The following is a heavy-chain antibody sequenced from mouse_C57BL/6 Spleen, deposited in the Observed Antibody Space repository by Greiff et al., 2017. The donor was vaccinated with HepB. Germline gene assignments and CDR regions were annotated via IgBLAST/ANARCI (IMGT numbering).Heavy chain of an antibody. Sequence: EVQLVESGPELVKPGASVKIPCKASGYTFTDYNMDWVKQSHGKSLEWIGDINPNNGGTIYNQKFKGKATLTVDKSSSTAYMELRSLTSEDTAVYYCTRGELDSNYVGDFDYWGQGTTLTVSS. CDR3: TRGELDSNYVGDFDY. J-gene: IGHJ2*01. V-gene: IGHV1-18*01. CDR2: INPNNGGT. CDR1: GYTFTDYN. D-gene: IGHD2-5*01.